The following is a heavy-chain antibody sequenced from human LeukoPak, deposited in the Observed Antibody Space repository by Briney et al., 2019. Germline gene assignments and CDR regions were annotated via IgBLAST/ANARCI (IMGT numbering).Heavy chain of an antibody. V-gene: IGHV4-39*07. J-gene: IGHJ5*02. CDR2: IYYSGST. Sequence: SETLSLTCTVSGGSISSSSYYWGWIRQPPGNGLEWIGSIYYSGSTYYNPSLKSRVTISVDTSKNQFSLKLSSVTAADTAVYYCARDLIPPDNWFDPWGQGTLVTVSS. D-gene: IGHD1-14*01. CDR1: GGSISSSSYY. CDR3: ARDLIPPDNWFDP.